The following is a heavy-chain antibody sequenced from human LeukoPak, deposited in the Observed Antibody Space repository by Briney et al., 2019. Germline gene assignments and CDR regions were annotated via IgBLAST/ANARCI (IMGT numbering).Heavy chain of an antibody. CDR2: IYYSGST. V-gene: IGHV4-59*12. J-gene: IGHJ5*02. D-gene: IGHD3-3*01. CDR3: ARDKLDYDFWSGYYQDNWFDP. Sequence: PSETLSLTCTVSGGSISSYYWSWIRQPPGKGLEWIGYIYYSGSTNYNPSLKSRVTISVDTSKNQFSLKLSSVTAADTAVYYCARDKLDYDFWSGYYQDNWFDPWGQGTLVTVSS. CDR1: GGSISSYY.